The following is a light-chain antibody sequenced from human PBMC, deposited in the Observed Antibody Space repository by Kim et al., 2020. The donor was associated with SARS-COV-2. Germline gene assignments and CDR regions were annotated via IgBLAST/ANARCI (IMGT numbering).Light chain of an antibody. Sequence: PGERATICCRASQSSISRFLAWYQQKPGQAPRLLIYGASSRARGIPDRFSGSGSGTEFTLTISRLEPEDFAVYYCQQYGSSPLFTFGHGTRVDIK. CDR3: QQYGSSPLFT. CDR1: QSSISRF. V-gene: IGKV3-20*01. CDR2: GAS. J-gene: IGKJ3*01.